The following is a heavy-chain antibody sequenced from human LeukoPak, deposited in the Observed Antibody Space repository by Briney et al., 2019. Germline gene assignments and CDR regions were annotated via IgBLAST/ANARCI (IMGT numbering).Heavy chain of an antibody. V-gene: IGHV4-59*08. D-gene: IGHD1-26*01. J-gene: IGHJ4*02. CDR2: IYYSGST. CDR1: GGSISSYY. Sequence: SETLSLTCTASGGSISSYYWSWIRQPPGKGLEWIGYIYYSGSTNYNPSLKSRVTISVDTSKNQFSLKLSSVNAADTAVYYCARLNSGSYSFDYWGQGTLVTVSS. CDR3: ARLNSGSYSFDY.